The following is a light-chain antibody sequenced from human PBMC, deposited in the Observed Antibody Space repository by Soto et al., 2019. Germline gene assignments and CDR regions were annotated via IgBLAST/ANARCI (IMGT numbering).Light chain of an antibody. V-gene: IGKV1-17*01. J-gene: IGKJ1*01. Sequence: DVQMTQSQSSLSASLGDRFTITCRSSQGIRNDLGWYQQKPGKAPKRLIYAASSLQSGVPSRFSGSGSGTEFTLTISSLQPDDFATYYCQHYNSYSEAFGQGTKVDI. CDR3: QHYNSYSEA. CDR1: QGIRND. CDR2: AAS.